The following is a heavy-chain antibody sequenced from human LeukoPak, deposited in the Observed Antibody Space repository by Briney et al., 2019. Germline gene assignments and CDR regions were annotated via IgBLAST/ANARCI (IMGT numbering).Heavy chain of an antibody. CDR1: GYTFTGYY. CDR3: ARDEASSGYSFAY. J-gene: IGHJ4*02. D-gene: IGHD3-22*01. Sequence: ASVKVSCKASGYTFTGYYMHWVRQAPGQGLEWMGWINPNSGGTNYAQKFQGRVTMTRDTSISTAYMELSRLRSDDTAVYYCARDEASSGYSFAYPGQGTLVTVSS. CDR2: INPNSGGT. V-gene: IGHV1-2*02.